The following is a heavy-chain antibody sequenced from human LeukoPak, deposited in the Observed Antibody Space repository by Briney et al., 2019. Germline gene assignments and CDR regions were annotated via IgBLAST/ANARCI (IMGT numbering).Heavy chain of an antibody. D-gene: IGHD3-10*01. V-gene: IGHV3-9*01. CDR3: AKDKNYCGSGSLDY. Sequence: PGGSLRLSCAASGFTFDDYAMHWVRQAPGKGPEWVSGISWNSGSIGYADSVKGRFTISRDNAKNSLYLQMNSLRAEDTALYYCAKDKNYCGSGSLDYWGQGTLVTVSS. CDR1: GFTFDDYA. J-gene: IGHJ4*02. CDR2: ISWNSGSI.